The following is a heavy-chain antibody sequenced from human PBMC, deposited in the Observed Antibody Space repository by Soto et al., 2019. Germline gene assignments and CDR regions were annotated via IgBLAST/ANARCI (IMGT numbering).Heavy chain of an antibody. Sequence: ASVKVSCKASGYTFTSYGISWVRQAPGQGLEWMGWISAYNGNTNYAQKLQGRVTMTTDTSTSTAYMELRSLRSDDTAVYYCARDQPDVPAAMYYYYYYGMDVWGQGTTVTVSS. CDR1: GYTFTSYG. V-gene: IGHV1-18*01. D-gene: IGHD2-2*01. CDR3: ARDQPDVPAAMYYYYYYGMDV. CDR2: ISAYNGNT. J-gene: IGHJ6*02.